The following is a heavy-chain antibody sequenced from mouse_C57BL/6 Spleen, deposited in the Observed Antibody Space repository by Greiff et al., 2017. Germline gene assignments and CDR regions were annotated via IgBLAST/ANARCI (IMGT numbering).Heavy chain of an antibody. Sequence: QVQLQQSGAELVMPGASVKLSCKASGYTFTSYWMHWVKQRPGQGLEWIGEIDPSDSYTNYNQKFKGKSTLTVDKSSSTAYMQLSSLTSEDSAVYYCARSRGAAHNYAMDYWGQGTSVTVSS. CDR3: ARSRGAAHNYAMDY. J-gene: IGHJ4*01. CDR1: GYTFTSYW. CDR2: IDPSDSYT. V-gene: IGHV1-69*01. D-gene: IGHD3-2*02.